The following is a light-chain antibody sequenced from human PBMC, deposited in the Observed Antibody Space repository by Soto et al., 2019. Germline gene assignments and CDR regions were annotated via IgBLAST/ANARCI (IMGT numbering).Light chain of an antibody. Sequence: EVVLTRSPGTVSLPPGEKATLSCRASQSVSSYLAWYQQKPGEAPRLLIYDASNRATGIPARFSGSGSGTDFTLTISSLEPEDFAVYYCQQRSNWPRTFGQGTKVDIK. CDR3: QQRSNWPRT. J-gene: IGKJ1*01. CDR1: QSVSSY. V-gene: IGKV3-11*01. CDR2: DAS.